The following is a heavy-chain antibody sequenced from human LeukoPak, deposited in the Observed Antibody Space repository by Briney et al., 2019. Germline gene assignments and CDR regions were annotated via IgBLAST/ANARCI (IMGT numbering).Heavy chain of an antibody. CDR3: ARVERADTDFVFDY. D-gene: IGHD5-24*01. V-gene: IGHV3-66*01. Sequence: GGSLRLSCAASGFTFSSYAMSWVRQAPGKGLEWVSVIYSGGSTYYADSVKGRFTISRDNSKNTLYLQMNSLRAEDTAVYYCARVERADTDFVFDYWGQGTLVTVSS. J-gene: IGHJ4*02. CDR2: IYSGGST. CDR1: GFTFSSYA.